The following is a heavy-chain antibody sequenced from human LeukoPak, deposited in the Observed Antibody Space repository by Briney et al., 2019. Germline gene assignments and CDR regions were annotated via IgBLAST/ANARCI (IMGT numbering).Heavy chain of an antibody. CDR3: AREGVLVNAFDI. CDR2: IYYSGST. J-gene: IGHJ3*02. CDR1: GGSISSYY. V-gene: IGHV4-59*12. Sequence: PSETLSLTCTVSGGSISSYYWSWIRQPPGKGLEWIGYIYYSGSTNYNPSLKSRVTISVDRSKNQFSLKQSSVTAADTAVYYCAREGVLVNAFDIWGQGTMVTVSS. D-gene: IGHD3-9*01.